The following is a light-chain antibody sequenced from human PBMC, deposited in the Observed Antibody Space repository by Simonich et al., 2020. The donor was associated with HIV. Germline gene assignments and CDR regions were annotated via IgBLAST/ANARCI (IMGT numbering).Light chain of an antibody. CDR3: QQYNNWPSPFT. V-gene: IGKV3D-20*01. Sequence: EIVLTQSPGTLSLSPGERAPLSCRASQSVSSSYLAWYQQKPGLAPRLLIYDASSRATGIPDRFSGSGSGTDFTLTISRLEPEDFAVYYCQQYNNWPSPFTFGPGTKVDIK. CDR2: DAS. CDR1: QSVSSSY. J-gene: IGKJ3*01.